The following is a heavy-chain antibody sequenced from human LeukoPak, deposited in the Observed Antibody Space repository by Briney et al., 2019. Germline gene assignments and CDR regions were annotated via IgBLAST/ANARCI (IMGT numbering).Heavy chain of an antibody. J-gene: IGHJ3*02. CDR1: GGSISSSSYY. V-gene: IGHV4-39*07. CDR3: ARGKITMVRGDDAFDI. D-gene: IGHD3-10*01. Sequence: PLETLCLTCTVSGGSISSSSYYWGCIRQPPGKGLEWIGTIYYSGSTYYNPSLKSRVTISVDTSKNQFSLKLSSVTAADTAVYYCARGKITMVRGDDAFDIWGKGTVVPVSS. CDR2: IYYSGST.